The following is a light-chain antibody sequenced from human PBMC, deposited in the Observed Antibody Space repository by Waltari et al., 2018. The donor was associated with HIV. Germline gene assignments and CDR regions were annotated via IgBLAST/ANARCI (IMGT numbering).Light chain of an antibody. V-gene: IGLV2-23*02. CDR1: SSNVGSDDL. CDR3: CSCPRSGIRYV. Sequence: QSALTQPASVSGSPGQSITISCTGTSSNVGSDDLVSWYQQHPGEAPKLIIYEVTTRPSGVSNRFSVSKSGNTASLTISGLQAEDEADYYCCSCPRSGIRYVFGTGTKVTVL. J-gene: IGLJ1*01. CDR2: EVT.